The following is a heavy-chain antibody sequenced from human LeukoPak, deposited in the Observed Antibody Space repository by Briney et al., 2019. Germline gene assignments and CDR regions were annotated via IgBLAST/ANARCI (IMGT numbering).Heavy chain of an antibody. CDR1: GFTFSSYG. Sequence: GRSLRLSCAASGFTFSSYGMHWVPQAPGKGLEWVAFIRYDGSTKYYADSVKGRFTISRDNSKNTLYLQMNSLRAEDTAVYYCAKRRGSGSYVPFYYWGQGTLVTVSS. V-gene: IGHV3-30*02. D-gene: IGHD1-26*01. CDR3: AKRRGSGSYVPFYY. J-gene: IGHJ4*02. CDR2: IRYDGSTK.